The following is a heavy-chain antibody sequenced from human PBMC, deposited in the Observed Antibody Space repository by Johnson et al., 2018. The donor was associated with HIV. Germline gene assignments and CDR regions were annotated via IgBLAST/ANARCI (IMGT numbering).Heavy chain of an antibody. CDR2: INSDGSST. J-gene: IGHJ3*02. D-gene: IGHD3-3*01. CDR3: ARDIWYLWSAFDI. Sequence: QVQLVESGGGLIQPGGSLRLSCAASGFTFTSYALHWVRQAPGKGLEWVSRINSDGSSTSYADSVKGRFTISRDNSKNTLYLQMNSLRAEDTAVYYCARDIWYLWSAFDIWGQGAMVIVSS. CDR1: GFTFTSYA. V-gene: IGHV3-NL1*01.